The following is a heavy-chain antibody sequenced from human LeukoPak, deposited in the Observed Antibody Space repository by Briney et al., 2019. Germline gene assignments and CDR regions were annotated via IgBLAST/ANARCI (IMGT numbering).Heavy chain of an antibody. J-gene: IGHJ3*01. CDR3: TREMATYGYGYGVFDF. D-gene: IGHD5-18*01. V-gene: IGHV1-18*01. CDR1: GFAMPNFG. Sequence: GASVKVSCDTSGFAMPNFGFSWVRQAPGQGPGWLGWISGASISTNYAPKFRDRIIMTTDTSTNIVYMELRSLRSDDTAVYYCTREMATYGYGYGVFDFWGQGTMVTVSS. CDR2: ISGASIST.